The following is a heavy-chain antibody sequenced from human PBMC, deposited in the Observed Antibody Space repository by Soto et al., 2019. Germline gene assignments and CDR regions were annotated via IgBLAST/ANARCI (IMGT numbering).Heavy chain of an antibody. CDR1: GYTFTSYG. V-gene: IGHV1-18*01. CDR2: ISAHNGNT. Sequence: QVHLVQSGAEVKKPGASVKVSCKASGYTFTSYGITWVRQAPGQGLEWMGWISAHNGNTDYAQKLQGRVIVTRDTSTSTACMKLRSLVSDDTAVYYCARGRYGDYWGQGALVTVSS. D-gene: IGHD1-1*01. J-gene: IGHJ4*02. CDR3: ARGRYGDY.